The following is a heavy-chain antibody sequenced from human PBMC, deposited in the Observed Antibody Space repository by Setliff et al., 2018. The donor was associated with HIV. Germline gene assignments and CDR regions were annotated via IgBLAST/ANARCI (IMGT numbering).Heavy chain of an antibody. V-gene: IGHV3-30*04. CDR2: LSYQGTNI. J-gene: IGHJ4*02. D-gene: IGHD3-9*01. CDR1: GFKFSSSA. Sequence: HPGGSLRLSCAASGFKFSSSALHWVRQVPGKGLEWVAVLSYQGTNIYYADSVRGRFTVSRDTSRNTFYLEMNSLRPEDTALYFCARAGTDYYYFLVNWGQGTLVTVSS. CDR3: ARAGTDYYYFLVN.